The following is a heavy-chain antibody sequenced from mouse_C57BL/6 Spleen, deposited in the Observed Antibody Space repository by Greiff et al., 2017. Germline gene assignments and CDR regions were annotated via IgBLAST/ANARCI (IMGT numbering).Heavy chain of an antibody. Sequence: QVQLKESGAELVRPGASVKLSCKASGYTFTDYYINWVKQRPGQGLEWIARIYPGSGNTYYNEKFKGKATLAAEKSSSTAYMQLSSLTSEDSAVYFCARKGVTGGYFDVWGTGTTVTVSS. CDR3: ARKGVTGGYFDV. V-gene: IGHV1-76*01. J-gene: IGHJ1*03. CDR2: IYPGSGNT. CDR1: GYTFTDYY. D-gene: IGHD2-2*01.